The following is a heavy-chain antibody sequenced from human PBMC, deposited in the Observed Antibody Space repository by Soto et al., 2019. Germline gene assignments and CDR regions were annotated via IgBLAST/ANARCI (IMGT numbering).Heavy chain of an antibody. Sequence: PSQTLSLTCAISGDSVSSTSTAWSWTRRSPSRGLEWLGRTYYRSNWYTDYAVSVKSRITISPDTSKNQFSLQLNSVTPEDTAVYYCARGSYYSGWVWGQGTLVTVSS. CDR1: GDSVSSTSTA. CDR2: TYYRSNWYT. CDR3: ARGSYYSGWV. V-gene: IGHV6-1*01. J-gene: IGHJ4*02. D-gene: IGHD6-19*01.